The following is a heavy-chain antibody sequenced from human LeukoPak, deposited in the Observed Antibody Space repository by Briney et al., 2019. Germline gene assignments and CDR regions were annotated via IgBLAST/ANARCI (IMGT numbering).Heavy chain of an antibody. D-gene: IGHD3-10*01. CDR2: IIPIFGTA. CDR1: GGTFSSYA. CDR3: ARYGSGSRYYYYYMDV. V-gene: IGHV1-69*06. J-gene: IGHJ6*03. Sequence: GASVKVSCKASGGTFSSYAISWVRQAPGQGLEWMGGIIPIFGTANYAQKFQGRVTITADKSTSTAYMELSSLRSEDTAVYYCARYGSGSRYYYYYMDVWGKGTTVTVSS.